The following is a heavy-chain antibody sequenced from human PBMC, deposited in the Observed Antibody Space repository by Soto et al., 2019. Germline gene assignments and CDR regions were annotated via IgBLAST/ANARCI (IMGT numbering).Heavy chain of an antibody. CDR2: ISSNGGST. CDR1: GFTFSSYA. Sequence: GGSLRLSCSASGFTFSSYAMHWVRQAPGKGLEYVSAISSNGGSTYYADSVKGRFTISRDNSKNTLYLQMSSLRAEDTAVYYCVKAQIQLWLEPFDYWGQGTLVTVSS. D-gene: IGHD5-18*01. CDR3: VKAQIQLWLEPFDY. J-gene: IGHJ4*02. V-gene: IGHV3-64D*08.